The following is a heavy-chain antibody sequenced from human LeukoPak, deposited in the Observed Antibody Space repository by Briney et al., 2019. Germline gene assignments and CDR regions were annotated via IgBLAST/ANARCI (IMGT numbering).Heavy chain of an antibody. D-gene: IGHD4-17*01. J-gene: IGHJ4*02. CDR1: GFTFSSYW. CDR2: IYSSGNT. Sequence: GGSLRLSCAASGFTFSSYWMNWARQVPGKGLEWVSIIYSSGNTFYADSVKGRFTISRDNSKNTLYLQMNSLRAEDTAVYYCARGPRTDSFDYWGQGILVTVSS. CDR3: ARGPRTDSFDY. V-gene: IGHV3-53*01.